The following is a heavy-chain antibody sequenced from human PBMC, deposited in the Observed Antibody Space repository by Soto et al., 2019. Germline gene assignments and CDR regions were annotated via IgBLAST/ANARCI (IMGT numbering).Heavy chain of an antibody. J-gene: IGHJ4*02. V-gene: IGHV2-5*02. CDR1: GFSLDTSGVG. Sequence: QITLKESGPTLVKPTQTLTLTCTFSGFSLDTSGVGVGWIRQPPGKALEWLALIYWDDDKRYWPSLKSRLTIXKXXSKNHVVLTMTNMDPVDTATYYCARDSTGWYGFDYWGQGILVTVSS. D-gene: IGHD6-19*01. CDR2: IYWDDDK. CDR3: ARDSTGWYGFDY.